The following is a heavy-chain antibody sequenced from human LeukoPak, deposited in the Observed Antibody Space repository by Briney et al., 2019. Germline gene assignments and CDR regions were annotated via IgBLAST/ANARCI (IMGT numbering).Heavy chain of an antibody. V-gene: IGHV1-2*02. D-gene: IGHD1-1*01. CDR2: INPNSGGT. J-gene: IGHJ3*01. Sequence: GASVKVSCKASGYTFTGYYMHWVRQAPGQGLEWMGWINPNSGGTNYAQKFQGRVTMTRDTSISTAYMELSRLTSDDTAMFYCARDPPATTAFDVWGQGTMVIVSS. CDR1: GYTFTGYY. CDR3: ARDPPATTAFDV.